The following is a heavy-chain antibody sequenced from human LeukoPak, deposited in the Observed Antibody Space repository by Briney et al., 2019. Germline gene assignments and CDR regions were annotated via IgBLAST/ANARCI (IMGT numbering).Heavy chain of an antibody. CDR3: ARGDSNLRAGGVNWFDP. D-gene: IGHD4-11*01. CDR2: ISYDGSNK. CDR1: GFTFSSYA. V-gene: IGHV3-30-3*01. Sequence: PGRSLRLSCPASGFTFSSYAMHWVRQAPGKGLEWVAVISYDGSNKYYADSVKGRFTISRDNSKNTLYLQMNSLRAEDTAVYYCARGDSNLRAGGVNWFDPWGQGTLVTVSS. J-gene: IGHJ5*02.